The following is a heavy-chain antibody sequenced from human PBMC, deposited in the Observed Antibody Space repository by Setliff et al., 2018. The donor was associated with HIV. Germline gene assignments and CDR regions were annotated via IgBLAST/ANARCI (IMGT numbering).Heavy chain of an antibody. D-gene: IGHD3-10*01. Sequence: PGGSLRLSCAASGFTFSDYYLNWFRLAPGKGLEWISHITNTGSSTNYADSVKGRFTISRDNAKYSLYLQMNTLRVEDTAVYYCARVPPQVPGVAFDIWGQGTMVTVSS. J-gene: IGHJ3*02. V-gene: IGHV3-11*04. CDR1: GFTFSDYY. CDR3: ARVPPQVPGVAFDI. CDR2: ITNTGSST.